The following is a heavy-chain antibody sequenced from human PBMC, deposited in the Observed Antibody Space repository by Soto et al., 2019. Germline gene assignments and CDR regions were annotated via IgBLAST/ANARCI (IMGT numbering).Heavy chain of an antibody. CDR1: GGSFSGYY. V-gene: IGHV4-34*01. D-gene: IGHD4-17*01. CDR3: ATLPHYGDPNAGF. J-gene: IGHJ4*02. CDR2: INHSGST. Sequence: PSETLSLTCAVYGGSFSGYYWTWIRQPPGTGLEWIGEINHSGSTNYNPSLKSRVTISVDTSKNQFSLKLTSVTAADTAVYYCATLPHYGDPNAGFWGQGILVTVSS.